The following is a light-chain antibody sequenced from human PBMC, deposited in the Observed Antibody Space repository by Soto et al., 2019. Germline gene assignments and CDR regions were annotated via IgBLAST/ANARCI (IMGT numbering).Light chain of an antibody. CDR3: AAWDDSLNGWV. J-gene: IGLJ3*02. Sequence: QLVLTQPPSASGTPGQRVTISCSGSSSNIGSNTVNWYQQLPGTAPKLLIYSNNQRPSGVPDRFSGSKSGTSAPLAISGLQSEDEADYYCAAWDDSLNGWVFGGGTKLTVL. CDR2: SNN. CDR1: SSNIGSNT. V-gene: IGLV1-44*01.